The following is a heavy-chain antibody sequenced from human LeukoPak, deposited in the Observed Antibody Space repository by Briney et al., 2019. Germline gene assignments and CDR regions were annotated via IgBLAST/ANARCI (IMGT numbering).Heavy chain of an antibody. D-gene: IGHD6-13*01. CDR3: ARGYGPSTIAAATDY. CDR1: GFTFSSYW. J-gene: IGHJ4*02. Sequence: GGSLRLSCAASGFTFSSYWMSWVRQAPGKGLEWVAVISYDGSNKYYADSVKGRFTISRDNSKNTLYLQMNSLRAEDTAVYYCARGYGPSTIAAATDYWGQGTLVTVSS. CDR2: ISYDGSNK. V-gene: IGHV3-30-3*01.